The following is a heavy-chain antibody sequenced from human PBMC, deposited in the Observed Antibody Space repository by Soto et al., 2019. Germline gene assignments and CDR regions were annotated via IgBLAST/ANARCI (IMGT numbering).Heavy chain of an antibody. V-gene: IGHV3-21*02. CDR3: ARLVGAYQHYIDY. Sequence: EVQLVESGGGLVKPGGSLRLSCAASGFTFSSNSMIWVRQAPGKGLEWVSYIDSTSMHIYYADSVKGRFTITSDNAKKSVYLQMTSLRAEDTAVYYCARLVGAYQHYIDYWGQGTLVTVSS. J-gene: IGHJ4*02. CDR1: GFTFSSNS. D-gene: IGHD1-26*01. CDR2: IDSTSMHI.